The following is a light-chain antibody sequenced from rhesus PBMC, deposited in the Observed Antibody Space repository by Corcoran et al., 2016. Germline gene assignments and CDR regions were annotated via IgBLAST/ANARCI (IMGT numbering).Light chain of an antibody. CDR2: GAA. CDR1: QRVSSY. J-gene: IGKJ1*01. V-gene: IGKV3-24*04. CDR3: LQSSNWPRT. Sequence: EIVMTQSPATLALSPGERATLSCRASQRVSSYFAWYQTKPGQAPRLLIYGAASRATGIPDRVSGGGSGTEFTLTISSLEPEDVGVYFCLQSSNWPRTFGQGTKVEIK.